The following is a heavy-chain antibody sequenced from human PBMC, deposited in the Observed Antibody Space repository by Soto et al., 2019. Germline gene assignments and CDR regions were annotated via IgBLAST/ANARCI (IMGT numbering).Heavy chain of an antibody. CDR1: GFTFSTYA. V-gene: IGHV3-23*01. CDR3: AKVGFPSSYGYLFYY. J-gene: IGHJ4*02. D-gene: IGHD5-18*01. Sequence: EVQLLESGGGLVQPGGSLRLSCAASGFTFSTYAMTWVRQAPGKGLEWVSTISTSGGSTHYADSVKGRFTISRDNSKNTLYLQMNSLRVEDTAVYYCAKVGFPSSYGYLFYYWGQGTLVTVSS. CDR2: ISTSGGST.